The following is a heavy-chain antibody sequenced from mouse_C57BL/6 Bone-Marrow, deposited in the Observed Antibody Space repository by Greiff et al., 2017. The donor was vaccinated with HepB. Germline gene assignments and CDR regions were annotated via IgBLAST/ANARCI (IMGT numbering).Heavy chain of an antibody. J-gene: IGHJ3*01. CDR3: ARGHGSPWFAY. Sequence: VQLQQSGAELARPGASVKLSCKASGYTFTSYGISWVKKRTGQGLEWIGEIYPRSGNTYYNEKFKGKATLTADKSSSTAYMKLRSLTSEASAVYCSARGHGSPWFAYWGQGTLVTVSA. V-gene: IGHV1-81*01. D-gene: IGHD1-1*01. CDR1: GYTFTSYG. CDR2: IYPRSGNT.